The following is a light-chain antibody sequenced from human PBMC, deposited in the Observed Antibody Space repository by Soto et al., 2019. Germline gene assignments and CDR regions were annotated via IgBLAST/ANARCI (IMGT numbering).Light chain of an antibody. CDR3: QQYKNWPPLT. J-gene: IGKJ4*01. CDR1: QSVSSN. CDR2: GAS. Sequence: EIVMTQSPATLPVSPGETATLSCRASQSVSSNLAWYQQKPGQAPSLLIYGASTRATDIPPRFSGSGSGTEFTLNITSLQSEDFAVYYCQQYKNWPPLTFGGGTKVEIK. V-gene: IGKV3-15*01.